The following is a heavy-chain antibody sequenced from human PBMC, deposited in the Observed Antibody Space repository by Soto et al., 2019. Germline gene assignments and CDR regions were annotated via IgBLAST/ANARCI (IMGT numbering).Heavy chain of an antibody. CDR3: AKPIGGLFFDS. J-gene: IGHJ4*02. CDR2: IGGRGGTT. V-gene: IGHV3-23*01. Sequence: QAVGSLRLSCVASGFTFSNYAMAWVRQAPGKRLEWVSLIGGRGGTTKYADSVKGRFSISRDDSKTTLYLQMDTLEVEDTAIYYCAKPIGGLFFDSWGQGTLVTVSS. CDR1: GFTFSNYA.